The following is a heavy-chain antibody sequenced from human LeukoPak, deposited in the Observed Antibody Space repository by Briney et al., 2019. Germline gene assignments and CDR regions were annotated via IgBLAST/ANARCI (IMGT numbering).Heavy chain of an antibody. V-gene: IGHV4-34*01. D-gene: IGHD3-16*02. CDR3: ARHLRNYDYVWGSYRHDAFDI. CDR2: INHSGST. J-gene: IGHJ3*02. CDR1: GGSFSGYY. Sequence: PSETLSLTCAVYGGSFSGYYWSWIRQPPGKGLEWIGEINHSGSTNYNPSLKSRVTISVDTSKNQFSLKLSSVTAADTAVYYCARHLRNYDYVWGSYRHDAFDIWGQGTMVTVSS.